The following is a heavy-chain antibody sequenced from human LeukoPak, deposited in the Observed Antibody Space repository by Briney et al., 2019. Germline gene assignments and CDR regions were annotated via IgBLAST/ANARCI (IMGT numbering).Heavy chain of an antibody. V-gene: IGHV1-2*02. D-gene: IGHD5-18*01. CDR2: INPNSGGT. J-gene: IGHJ4*02. CDR1: GYTFTGYY. Sequence: ASVKVSCKASGYTFTGYYMHWVRQAPGQGLEWMGWINPNSGGTNYAQKFQGRVTMTRDTSISTAYMELSRLRPDDTAVYYCARDQRIQLWFPGYWGQGTLVTVSS. CDR3: ARDQRIQLWFPGY.